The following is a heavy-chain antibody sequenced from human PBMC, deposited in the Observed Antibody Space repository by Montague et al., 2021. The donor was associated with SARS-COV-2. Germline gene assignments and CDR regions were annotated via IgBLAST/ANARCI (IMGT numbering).Heavy chain of an antibody. CDR1: GFPFSRHA. CDR2: ISISGDRT. Sequence: SLRLSCAASGFPFSRHAMTWVRQVPGQGLEWISAISISGDRTYYADSVKGRFTISRDNSKNTLFLQMNSLRGEDTAVYYCANEIRPNDYWGRGTLVTVSS. CDR3: ANEIRPNDY. J-gene: IGHJ4*02. D-gene: IGHD3-10*01. V-gene: IGHV3-23*01.